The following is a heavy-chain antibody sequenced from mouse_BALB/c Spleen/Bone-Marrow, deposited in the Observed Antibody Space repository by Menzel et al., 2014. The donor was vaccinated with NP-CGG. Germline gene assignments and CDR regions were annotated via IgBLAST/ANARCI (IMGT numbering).Heavy chain of an antibody. CDR1: GFTFSCYA. V-gene: IGHV5-6-5*01. D-gene: IGHD2-4*01. Sequence: EVQLVESGGGLVKPGGSLKLSCAASGFTFSCYAMSWVRQTPEKRLEWVASISRGGSTYYPDSVKGRFTISRDNARNILYLQMSSLRSEDTAMYYCARDDYDDQYYFDYWGQGTTLTVSS. CDR2: ISRGGST. J-gene: IGHJ2*01. CDR3: ARDDYDDQYYFDY.